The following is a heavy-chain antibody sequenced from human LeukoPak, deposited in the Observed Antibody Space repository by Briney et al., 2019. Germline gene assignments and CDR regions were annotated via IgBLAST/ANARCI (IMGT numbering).Heavy chain of an antibody. D-gene: IGHD6-19*01. CDR3: ARVTGSGWYYFDY. CDR1: GFTFSSYA. Sequence: PGGSLRLYCAASGFTFSSYAMHWVRQAPGNGLEWVAVIPYDGSNKYYADSVKGRFTISRDNSKNTLYLQMNSLRAEDTAVYYCARVTGSGWYYFDYWGQGTLVTVSS. J-gene: IGHJ4*02. V-gene: IGHV3-30*14. CDR2: IPYDGSNK.